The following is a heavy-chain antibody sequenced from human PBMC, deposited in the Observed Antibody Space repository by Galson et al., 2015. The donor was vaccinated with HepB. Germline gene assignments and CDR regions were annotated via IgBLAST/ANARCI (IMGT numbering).Heavy chain of an antibody. CDR1: GGSFSGHY. V-gene: IGHV4-34*01. CDR2: INHSGST. Sequence: SETLSLTCAVYGGSFSGHYWSWIRQPPGKGLEWIGEINHSGSTNYNPSLKSRVTISVDTSKNQFSLKLSSVTAADTAVYYCTRSRYTRDYYDSSGYYRYFQHWGQGTLVTVSS. D-gene: IGHD3-22*01. J-gene: IGHJ1*01. CDR3: TRSRYTRDYYDSSGYYRYFQH.